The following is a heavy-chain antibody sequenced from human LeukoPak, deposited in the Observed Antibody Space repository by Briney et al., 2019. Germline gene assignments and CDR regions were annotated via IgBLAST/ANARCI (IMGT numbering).Heavy chain of an antibody. J-gene: IGHJ4*02. D-gene: IGHD1-7*01. CDR1: GFTFSSHW. Sequence: PGGSLRLSCAASGFTFSSHWMSWVRQAPGKGLEWVASIRPDGSEEYYMDSVKGRFTISRDNAKNSLYLQMNSLRAEDTAVYYCARLLGTVTTYDYWGQETLVTVSS. V-gene: IGHV3-7*01. CDR3: ARLLGTVTTYDY. CDR2: IRPDGSEE.